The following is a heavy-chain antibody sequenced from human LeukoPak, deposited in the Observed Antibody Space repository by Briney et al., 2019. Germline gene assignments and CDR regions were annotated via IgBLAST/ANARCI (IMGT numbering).Heavy chain of an antibody. CDR3: ARGGVNTMVRGVIRYYYMDV. V-gene: IGHV3-53*01. Sequence: GGSLRLSCVASGITFSSNGFHWVRQAPGKGLEWVSVIYRGGSTYYADSVKGRFTISRDNSKNTLYLQMNSLRAEDTAVYYCARGGVNTMVRGVIRYYYMDVWGKGTAVTISS. J-gene: IGHJ6*03. CDR1: GITFSSNG. CDR2: IYRGGST. D-gene: IGHD3-10*01.